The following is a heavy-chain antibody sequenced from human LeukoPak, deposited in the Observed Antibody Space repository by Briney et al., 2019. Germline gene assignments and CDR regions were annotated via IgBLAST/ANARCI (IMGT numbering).Heavy chain of an antibody. CDR3: ARVSMIVVVDY. D-gene: IGHD3-22*01. CDR1: GYSISSGYY. J-gene: IGHJ4*02. Sequence: PSETLSLTCTVSGYSISSGYYWGWIRQPPGKGLEWIGSIYHSGSTYYNPSLKSRVTISVDTSKNQFSLKLSSVTAADTAVYYCARVSMIVVVDYWGQGTLVTVSS. V-gene: IGHV4-38-2*02. CDR2: IYHSGST.